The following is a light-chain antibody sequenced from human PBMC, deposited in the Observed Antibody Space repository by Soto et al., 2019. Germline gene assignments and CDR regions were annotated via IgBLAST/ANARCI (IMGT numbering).Light chain of an antibody. V-gene: IGKV3-20*01. CDR3: QQYSSSPWT. CDR1: QSVSSSY. Sequence: EIVLTQSPGTLSLSPGERATLSCRASQSVSSSYLAWYQQKPGQAPRLLIYGASSRATGIPDRFSGSGSGTDFTLTISSLEPEDFAVHYCQQYSSSPWTFGQGTKVEIK. CDR2: GAS. J-gene: IGKJ1*01.